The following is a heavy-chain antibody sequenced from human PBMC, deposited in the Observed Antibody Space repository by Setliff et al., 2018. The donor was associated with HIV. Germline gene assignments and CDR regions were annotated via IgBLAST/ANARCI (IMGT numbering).Heavy chain of an antibody. Sequence: PSETLSLTCAVSGYSIRSAYYWGWIRQPPGKGLEWIGSIYHGGSSYYNSSLKSRVTISVDTSKNQISLKLSSMTAADTAVYYRVRCLGMIHYYALESWGQGTLVTVSS. CDR2: IYHGGSS. D-gene: IGHD2-2*01. CDR1: GYSIRSAYY. CDR3: VRCLGMIHYYALES. J-gene: IGHJ5*02. V-gene: IGHV4-38-2*01.